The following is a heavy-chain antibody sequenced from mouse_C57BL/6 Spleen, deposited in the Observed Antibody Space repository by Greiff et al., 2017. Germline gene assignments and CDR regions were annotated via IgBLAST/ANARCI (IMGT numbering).Heavy chain of an antibody. J-gene: IGHJ3*01. CDR1: GYTFTSYW. V-gene: IGHV1-52*01. Sequence: QVQLQQPGAELVRPGSSVKLSCKASGYTFTSYWMHWVKQRPIQGLEWIGNIDPSDSETHYNQKFKDKATLTVDKSSSTAYMQLSSLTSEDSAVYYGARKGYQAWFAYWGQGTLVTVSA. CDR3: ARKGYQAWFAY. CDR2: IDPSDSET. D-gene: IGHD2-2*01.